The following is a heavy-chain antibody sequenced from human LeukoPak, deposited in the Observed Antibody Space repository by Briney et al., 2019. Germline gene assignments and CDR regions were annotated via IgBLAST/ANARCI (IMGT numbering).Heavy chain of an antibody. CDR1: GYTFTGYY. CDR3: ARDHVTIFGVEYGMDV. CDR2: INPNSGGT. Sequence: GASVKVSCKASGYTFTGYYMHCVRQAPGQGLEWMGWINPNSGGTNYAQKFQGRVTMTRDTSISTAYMELSRLRSDDTAVYYCARDHVTIFGVEYGMDVWGQGTTVTVSS. V-gene: IGHV1-2*02. D-gene: IGHD3-3*01. J-gene: IGHJ6*02.